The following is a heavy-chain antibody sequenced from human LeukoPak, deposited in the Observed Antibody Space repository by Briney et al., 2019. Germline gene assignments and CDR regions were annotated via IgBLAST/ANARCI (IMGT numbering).Heavy chain of an antibody. V-gene: IGHV5-10-1*01. CDR1: GYSFTSYW. J-gene: IGHJ5*02. CDR2: IDPSDSYT. D-gene: IGHD3-10*01. Sequence: GESLKISCKGSGYSFTSYWISWVRQMPGKGLEWMGRIDPSDSYTNYSSSFQGHVTISADKSISTAYLQWSSLKASDTAMYYCARGLSGSASYNWFDPWGQGTLVTVSS. CDR3: ARGLSGSASYNWFDP.